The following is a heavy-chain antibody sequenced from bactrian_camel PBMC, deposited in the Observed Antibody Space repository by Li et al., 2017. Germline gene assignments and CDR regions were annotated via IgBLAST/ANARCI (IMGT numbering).Heavy chain of an antibody. CDR1: GFTFSNAA. D-gene: IGHD2*01. Sequence: VQLVESGGGLVQPGGSLRLSCAASGFTFSNAAMSWVRQAPGKGLEWVSTMNGNGYVAAYADSVQGRFTISRDNAKNSLYLQLNNLKTEDTAMYYCAKKSSVNDGSPHFDWGQGTQVTVS. CDR2: MNGNGYVA. CDR3: AKKSSVNDGSPHFD. J-gene: IGHJ4*01. V-gene: IGHV3S42*01.